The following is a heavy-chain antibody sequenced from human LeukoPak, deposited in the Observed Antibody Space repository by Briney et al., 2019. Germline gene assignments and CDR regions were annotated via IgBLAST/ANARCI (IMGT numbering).Heavy chain of an antibody. CDR3: ARTPIFYYDNSGYYN. Sequence: PSGTLSLTCTVSGGSINNYYWSWIRQPAGKGLEWIGRIYTSGSTNYNPSLKSRVTMSVDTSKKQFSLKLSSVTAADTAVYSCARTPIFYYDNSGYYNWGQGTLVTVSS. J-gene: IGHJ4*02. V-gene: IGHV4-4*07. CDR1: GGSINNYY. D-gene: IGHD3-22*01. CDR2: IYTSGST.